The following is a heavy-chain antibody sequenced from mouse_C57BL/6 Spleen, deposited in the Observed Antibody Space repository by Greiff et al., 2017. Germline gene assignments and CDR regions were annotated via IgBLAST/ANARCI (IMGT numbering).Heavy chain of an antibody. Sequence: QVQLQQPGAELVMPGASVKLSCKASGYTFTSYWMHWVKQRPGQGLEWIGEIDPSDSYTNYNQKFKGKSTLTVDKSSSTAYMQLSSLTSEDDAVYYCARRNRDVRYCDVWGTGTTVTVSS. CDR3: ARRNRDVRYCDV. J-gene: IGHJ1*03. CDR2: IDPSDSYT. CDR1: GYTFTSYW. V-gene: IGHV1-69*01.